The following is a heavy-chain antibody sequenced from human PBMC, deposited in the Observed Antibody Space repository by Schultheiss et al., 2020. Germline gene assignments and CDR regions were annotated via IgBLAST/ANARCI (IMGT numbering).Heavy chain of an antibody. CDR3: ARVYSGSHSRGGYYHGMDV. V-gene: IGHV4-4*02. CDR2: IYYSGST. D-gene: IGHD5-12*01. J-gene: IGHJ6*01. CDR1: GGSISSSNW. Sequence: SETLSLTCAVSGGSISSSNWWSWVRQPPGKGLEWIGYIYYSGSTYYNPSLKSRVTISVDTSKNQFSLKLSSVTAADTAVYYCARVYSGSHSRGGYYHGMDVWGKGTTVTVLL.